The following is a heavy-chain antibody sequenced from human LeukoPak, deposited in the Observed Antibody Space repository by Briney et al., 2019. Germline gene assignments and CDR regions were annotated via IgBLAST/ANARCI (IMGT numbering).Heavy chain of an antibody. CDR2: ISAYNGNT. CDR1: GYTFTSYG. D-gene: IGHD6-19*01. Sequence: GASVKVSCKASGYTFTSYGISWVRQTPGQGLEWMGWISAYNGNTNYAQKLQGRVTMTTDTSTSTAYMELRSLRSDDTAVYYCARVTQWPDPSGGDYWGQGTLVTVSS. CDR3: ARVTQWPDPSGGDY. V-gene: IGHV1-18*01. J-gene: IGHJ4*02.